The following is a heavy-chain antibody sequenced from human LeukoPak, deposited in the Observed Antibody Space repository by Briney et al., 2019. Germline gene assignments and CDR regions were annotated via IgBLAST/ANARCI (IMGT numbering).Heavy chain of an antibody. V-gene: IGHV4-59*01. J-gene: IGHJ5*02. CDR2: IYNNGST. D-gene: IGHD1-14*01. CDR1: GGSISSYY. Sequence: PSETLTLTCTVPGGSISSYYWSWIRQPRGKGLEWIGYIYNNGSTNYNPSLKSRVTISVDTSKNQFSLKLSSVTAADTALYYCARARINWFDPWGQGTLVTVSS. CDR3: ARARINWFDP.